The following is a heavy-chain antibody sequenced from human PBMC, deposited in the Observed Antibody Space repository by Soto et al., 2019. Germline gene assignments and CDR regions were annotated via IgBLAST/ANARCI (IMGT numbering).Heavy chain of an antibody. Sequence: SVKVSCKASGTFSSYAISWVRQAPGQGLEWMGGIIPIFGTANYAQKFQGRVTITADESTSTAYMELSSLRSEDTAVYYCARRYYGSGSSYYFDYWGQGTPVTVSS. V-gene: IGHV1-69*13. CDR2: IIPIFGTA. J-gene: IGHJ4*02. CDR3: ARRYYGSGSSYYFDY. D-gene: IGHD3-10*01. CDR1: GTFSSYA.